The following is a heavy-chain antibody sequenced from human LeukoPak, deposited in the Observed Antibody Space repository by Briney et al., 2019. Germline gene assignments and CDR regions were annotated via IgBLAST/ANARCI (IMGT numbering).Heavy chain of an antibody. CDR3: AKDITRYFDWLPDY. CDR1: GFTFSSYS. Sequence: PGGSLRLSCAASGFTFSSYSMNWVRQAPGKGLEWVSSISDSSKYTYYADSLKGRFTISRDNAKNSLYLQMNSLRAEDTALYYCAKDITRYFDWLPDYWGQGTLVTVSS. D-gene: IGHD3-9*01. CDR2: ISDSSKYT. V-gene: IGHV3-21*04. J-gene: IGHJ4*02.